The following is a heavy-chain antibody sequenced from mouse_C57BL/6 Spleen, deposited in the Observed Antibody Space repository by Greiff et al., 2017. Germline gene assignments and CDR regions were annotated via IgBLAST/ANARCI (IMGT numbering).Heavy chain of an antibody. V-gene: IGHV14-4*01. D-gene: IGHD1-1*01. CDR2: IDPENGDT. CDR3: THYGSSYDYAMDY. Sequence: EVKLVESGAELVRPGASVKLSCTASGFNIKDDYMHWVKQRPEQGLEWIGWIDPENGDTEYASKFQGKATITADTSSNTAYLQLSSLTSEDTAVYYCTHYGSSYDYAMDYWGQGTSVTVSS. CDR1: GFNIKDDY. J-gene: IGHJ4*01.